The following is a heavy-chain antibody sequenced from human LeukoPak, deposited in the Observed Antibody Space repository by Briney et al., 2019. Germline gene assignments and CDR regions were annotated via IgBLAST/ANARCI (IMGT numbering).Heavy chain of an antibody. V-gene: IGHV3-11*04. CDR1: GFTFSDYY. Sequence: GGSLRLSCAASGFTFSDYYMSWIRQAPGKGLEWVSYISSRGTTMYYADSVKGRFTVSRDNSKNTLYLQMNSLRAEDTAVYYCAKDLTGLLWFGATSAPAHWGQGTLVTVSS. J-gene: IGHJ4*02. CDR3: AKDLTGLLWFGATSAPAH. D-gene: IGHD3-10*01. CDR2: ISSRGTTM.